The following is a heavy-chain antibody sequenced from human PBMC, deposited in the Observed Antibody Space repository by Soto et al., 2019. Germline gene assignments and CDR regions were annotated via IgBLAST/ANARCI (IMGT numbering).Heavy chain of an antibody. D-gene: IGHD3-10*02. J-gene: IGHJ6*03. Sequence: VSLTCAVYGGSFSGYYLSWSRQPPGKGLEWIGEINHSGSTNYNPSLKSRDTISVDTSKNQFSLKLSSVTAADTAVYYCARHQRKGLTLSYNSYNSMDVWGKGTSVTFSS. CDR1: GGSFSGYY. CDR2: INHSGST. CDR3: ARHQRKGLTLSYNSYNSMDV. V-gene: IGHV4-34*01.